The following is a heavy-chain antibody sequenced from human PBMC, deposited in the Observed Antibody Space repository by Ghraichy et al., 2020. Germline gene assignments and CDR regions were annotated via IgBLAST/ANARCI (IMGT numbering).Heavy chain of an antibody. CDR2: ISSRSDTM. CDR1: GFTFSLYG. Sequence: GGSLRLTCAASGFTFSLYGMNWVRQAPGKGLEWVSYISSRSDTMYYADSVKGRFTISRDNAKNSLYLQMNSLRDEDTAVYYCARDFAPTEALRFLEGLLDYWGQGTLVTVSS. V-gene: IGHV3-48*02. D-gene: IGHD3-3*01. J-gene: IGHJ4*02. CDR3: ARDFAPTEALRFLEGLLDY.